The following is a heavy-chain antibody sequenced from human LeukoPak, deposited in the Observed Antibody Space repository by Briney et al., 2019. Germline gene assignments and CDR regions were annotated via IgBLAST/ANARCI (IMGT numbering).Heavy chain of an antibody. CDR1: GFTFNSYA. CDR2: IGFGDDSA. Sequence: PGGSLRLSCAASGFTFNSYAMSWVRQAPGKGLEWVSTIGFGDDSAYYADSVKGRFTISRDNSKNTLYLQMNGLRAEDTAIYYCARAVYTGGYGGFYFDCWGQGTLVTVSS. D-gene: IGHD1-26*01. V-gene: IGHV3-23*01. J-gene: IGHJ4*02. CDR3: ARAVYTGGYGGFYFDC.